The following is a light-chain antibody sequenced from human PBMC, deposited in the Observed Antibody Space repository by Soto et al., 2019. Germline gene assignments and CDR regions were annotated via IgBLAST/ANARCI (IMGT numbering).Light chain of an antibody. Sequence: EIVLTQSPATLSLSPGARATLSCRARQSVSSYLAWYQQKPGQAPMLLIYDASNTAPGIPARFSGSGSVTDFNLTISTLEPEYFLVYYCQQRRNCTRGLGPGTKVAI. CDR2: DAS. V-gene: IGKV3-11*01. J-gene: IGKJ3*01. CDR3: QQRRNCTRG. CDR1: QSVSSY.